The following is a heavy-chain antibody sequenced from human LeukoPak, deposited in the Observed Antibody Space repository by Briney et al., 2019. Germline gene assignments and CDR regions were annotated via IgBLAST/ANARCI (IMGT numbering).Heavy chain of an antibody. V-gene: IGHV3-53*01. CDR3: ARDRSPYCSSTSCYNYYGMDV. Sequence: GGSLRLSCAASGFTVSSNYMSWVRQAPGKGLEWVPVIYSGGSTYYADSVKGRFTISRDNSKNTLYLQMNSLRAEDTAVYYCARDRSPYCSSTSCYNYYGMDVWGQGTTVTVSS. CDR2: IYSGGST. CDR1: GFTVSSNY. J-gene: IGHJ6*02. D-gene: IGHD2-2*02.